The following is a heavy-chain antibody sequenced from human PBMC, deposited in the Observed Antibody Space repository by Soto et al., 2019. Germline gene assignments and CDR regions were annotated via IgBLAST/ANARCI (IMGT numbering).Heavy chain of an antibody. D-gene: IGHD6-19*01. V-gene: IGHV3-74*01. CDR2: INSDGSST. CDR1: GFTFSSYW. Sequence: GGSLRLSCAASGFTFSSYWMHWVRQAPGKGLVWVSRINSDGSSTSYADSVKGRFTISRDNAKNTLYLQMNSLRAEDTAVYYCARVGEYSSGWYYAFDIWGQGTMVTVSS. CDR3: ARVGEYSSGWYYAFDI. J-gene: IGHJ3*02.